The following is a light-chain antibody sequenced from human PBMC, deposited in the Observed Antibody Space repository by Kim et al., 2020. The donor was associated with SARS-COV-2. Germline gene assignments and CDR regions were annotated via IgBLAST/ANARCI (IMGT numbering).Light chain of an antibody. CDR2: DVN. J-gene: IGLJ3*02. V-gene: IGLV2-14*03. CDR3: SSFTTRSTLV. CDR1: SSTIGSYNY. Sequence: GQSISISCTGTSSTIGSYNYVSWHQQPPGKAPKLMIYDVNKRPSGISSRFSGSKSGSTASLTISGLQAEDEADYYCSSFTTRSTLVFGGGTQLTVL.